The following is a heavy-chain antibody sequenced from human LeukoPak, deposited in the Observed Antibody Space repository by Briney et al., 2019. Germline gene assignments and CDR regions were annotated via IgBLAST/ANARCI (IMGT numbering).Heavy chain of an antibody. CDR2: IYYSGST. CDR3: ARHPYKPVFPMIVVATGGAFDI. Sequence: EPSETLSLTCTVSGGSISSSSYYWGWIRQPPGKGLEWIGSIYYSGSTYYNPSLKSRVTISVDTSKNQFSLKLSSVTAADTAVYYCARHPYKPVFPMIVVATGGAFDIWGQGTMVTVSS. D-gene: IGHD3-22*01. J-gene: IGHJ3*02. CDR1: GGSISSSSYY. V-gene: IGHV4-39*01.